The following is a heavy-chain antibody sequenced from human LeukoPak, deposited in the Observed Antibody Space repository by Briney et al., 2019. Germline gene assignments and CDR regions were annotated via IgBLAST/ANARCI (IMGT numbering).Heavy chain of an antibody. CDR1: GFTFSSYS. J-gene: IGHJ4*02. V-gene: IGHV3-21*01. CDR3: ARDLSSYYYDSSGYYGGVGY. CDR2: ISSSSSYI. D-gene: IGHD3-22*01. Sequence: PGGSLRLSCAASGFTFSSYSMNWIRQAPGKGLEWVSSISSSSSYIHYADSVKGRFTISRDNAKNSLYLQMNSLRAEDTAVYYCARDLSSYYYDSSGYYGGVGYWGQGTLVTVSS.